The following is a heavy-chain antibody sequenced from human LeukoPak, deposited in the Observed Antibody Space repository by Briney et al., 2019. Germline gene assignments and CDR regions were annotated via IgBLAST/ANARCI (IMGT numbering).Heavy chain of an antibody. V-gene: IGHV3-30*02. CDR2: IRYDGSNK. J-gene: IGHJ4*02. D-gene: IGHD3-3*01. CDR3: AKGQIFGVVIFDY. CDR1: GFTLSSFG. Sequence: PGGSLRLSCAASGFTLSSFGIHWVRKLPGKGREWVAFIRYDGSNKYYADSVKGRFTISRDNSKNTLYLQMNSLRAEDTAVYYCAKGQIFGVVIFDYRGQGTLVTVSS.